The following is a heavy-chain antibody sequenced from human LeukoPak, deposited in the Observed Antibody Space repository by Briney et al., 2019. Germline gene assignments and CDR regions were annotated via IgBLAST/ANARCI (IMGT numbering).Heavy chain of an antibody. D-gene: IGHD2-15*01. CDR2: ISYDGSNK. CDR3: ARGCSGGSCYRRSFDY. V-gene: IGHV3-30-3*01. CDR1: GFTFSSYA. J-gene: IGHJ4*02. Sequence: GGSLRLSCAASGFTFSSYAMHWVRQAPGKGLEWVAVISYDGSNKYYADSVKGRFTISRDNSKNTLYLQMNSLRAGDTAVYYCARGCSGGSCYRRSFDYWGQGTLVTVSS.